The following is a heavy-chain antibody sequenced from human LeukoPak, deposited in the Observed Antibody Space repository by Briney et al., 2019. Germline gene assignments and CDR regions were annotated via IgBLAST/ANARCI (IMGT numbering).Heavy chain of an antibody. CDR1: GFTFSTYA. D-gene: IGHD2-21*02. CDR2: ISGSGGST. CDR3: ATKQAYCGGDCYSNYFDY. V-gene: IGHV3-23*01. J-gene: IGHJ4*02. Sequence: GVSLRLSCAASGFTFSTYAMSWVRQAPGKGLEWVSAISGSGGSTYYADSVKGRFTISRDNSKNTLYLQMNSLRAEDTAVYYCATKQAYCGGDCYSNYFDYWGQGTLVTVSS.